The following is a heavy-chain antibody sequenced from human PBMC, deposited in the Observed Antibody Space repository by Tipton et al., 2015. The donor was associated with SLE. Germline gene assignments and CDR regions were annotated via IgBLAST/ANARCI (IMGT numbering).Heavy chain of an antibody. Sequence: LRLSCTVSGGSITSYNQYWGWIRQPPGQRLEYMASLYHSGDTYYNPSLKSRLTISMDTSKNQFSLRLNSVTAADTAIYYCAREKENTGWFWLNAFDVWGRGTLVTVST. D-gene: IGHD6-19*01. CDR2: LYHSGDT. V-gene: IGHV4-39*07. J-gene: IGHJ3*01. CDR3: AREKENTGWFWLNAFDV. CDR1: GGSITSYNQY.